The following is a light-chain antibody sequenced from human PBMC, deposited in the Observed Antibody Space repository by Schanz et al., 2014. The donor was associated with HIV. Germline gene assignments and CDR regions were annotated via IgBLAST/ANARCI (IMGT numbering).Light chain of an antibody. J-gene: IGKJ2*01. CDR3: QQFHTYPYT. V-gene: IGKV1-5*03. Sequence: DTQLTQSPTTLSASVGDTVTITCRASQYISRWLAWYQQKPGQAPHLLIYQASTLQTGVSSRFSGSGSGTEFTLTISGLLPDDFATYFCQQFHTYPYTFGQGTKLEIK. CDR2: QAS. CDR1: QYISRW.